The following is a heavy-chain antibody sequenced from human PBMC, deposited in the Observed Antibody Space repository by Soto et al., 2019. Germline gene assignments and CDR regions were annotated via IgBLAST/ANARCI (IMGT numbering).Heavy chain of an antibody. CDR3: ARGRNDYSNYAYYYYMDV. Sequence: GGSLRLSCAASGFTFSSYSMNWVRQAPGKGLEWVSYISSSSSTIYYADSVKGRFTISRDNAKNSLYLQMNSLRAEDTAVYYCARGRNDYSNYAYYYYMDVWGKGTTVTVSS. CDR2: ISSSSSTI. J-gene: IGHJ6*03. CDR1: GFTFSSYS. D-gene: IGHD4-4*01. V-gene: IGHV3-48*01.